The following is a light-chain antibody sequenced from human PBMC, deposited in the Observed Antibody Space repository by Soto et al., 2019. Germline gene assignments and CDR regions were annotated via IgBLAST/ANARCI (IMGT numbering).Light chain of an antibody. J-gene: IGLJ2*01. CDR1: SNDVGTYNL. Sequence: QSALTQPASVSGSPGQSITISCTGTSNDVGTYNLVSWYQQHPGKAPNLMIYEGSKRPSGVSNRFSGSRSGNTASLTISGLQAEDEADYSCCSYAGGSTVVFGGGTKLTVL. CDR3: CSYAGGSTVV. V-gene: IGLV2-23*01. CDR2: EGS.